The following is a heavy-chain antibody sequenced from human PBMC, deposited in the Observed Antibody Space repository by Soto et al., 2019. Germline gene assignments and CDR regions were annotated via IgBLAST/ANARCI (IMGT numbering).Heavy chain of an antibody. CDR3: ARVVQLEPNWFDP. J-gene: IGHJ5*02. CDR2: INHSGST. D-gene: IGHD1-1*01. CDR1: GGSFSGYD. Sequence: SVTLCLTCAVDGGSFSGYDLSWIRQPPGKGLEWIGEINHSGSTNYNPSLKSRVTISVDTSKNQFSLKLSSVTAADTAVYYCARVVQLEPNWFDPWGQGTLVTVS. V-gene: IGHV4-34*01.